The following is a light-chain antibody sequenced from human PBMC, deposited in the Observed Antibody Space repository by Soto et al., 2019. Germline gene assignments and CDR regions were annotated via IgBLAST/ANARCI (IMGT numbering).Light chain of an antibody. CDR2: DVS. V-gene: IGLV2-14*03. CDR3: YSYTSSSTYV. CDR1: SSDVGAYNY. Sequence: QSALTQPASVSGSPGQSITISCTGTSSDVGAYNYVSWYQQHPGKAPKLMVCDVSNRPSGVSDHFSGSKSGNTASLTISGLLAEDEADYYCYSYTSSSTYVFGTGTKVTVL. J-gene: IGLJ1*01.